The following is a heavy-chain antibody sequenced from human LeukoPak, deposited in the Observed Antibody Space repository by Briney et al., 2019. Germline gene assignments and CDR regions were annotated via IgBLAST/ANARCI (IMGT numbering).Heavy chain of an antibody. J-gene: IGHJ4*02. Sequence: GALVKVSCKASGGTFSSYAISWVRQAPGQGLEWMGGIIPIFGTANYAQKFQGRVTITTDESTSTAYMELSSLRSEDTAVYYCARSGYSYEFDYWGQGTLVTVSS. CDR1: GGTFSSYA. D-gene: IGHD5-18*01. CDR2: IIPIFGTA. CDR3: ARSGYSYEFDY. V-gene: IGHV1-69*05.